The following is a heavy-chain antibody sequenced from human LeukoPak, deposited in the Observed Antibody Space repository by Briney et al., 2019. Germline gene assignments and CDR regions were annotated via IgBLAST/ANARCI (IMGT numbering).Heavy chain of an antibody. Sequence: GGSLRLSCAASGFTFSSYGMHWVRQAPGKGLEWEAVISYDGSNKYYADSVKGRFTISRDNSKNTLYLQMNSLRAEDTAVYYCAKDRREWLLGWFDPWGQGTLVTVSS. CDR2: ISYDGSNK. V-gene: IGHV3-30*18. CDR1: GFTFSSYG. D-gene: IGHD3-3*01. J-gene: IGHJ5*02. CDR3: AKDRREWLLGWFDP.